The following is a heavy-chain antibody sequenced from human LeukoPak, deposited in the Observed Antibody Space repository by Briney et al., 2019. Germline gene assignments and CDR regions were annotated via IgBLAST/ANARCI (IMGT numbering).Heavy chain of an antibody. Sequence: GGSLRLSCAASGFTFSSYGMHWVRQAPGKGLEWVAVISYDGSNKYYADSVKGRFTISRDNSKNTLYLQMNSLRAEDTAVYYCTTVTTPPYYYYYYMDVWGKGTTVTISS. J-gene: IGHJ6*03. V-gene: IGHV3-30*03. CDR3: TTVTTPPYYYYYYMDV. CDR2: ISYDGSNK. D-gene: IGHD4-17*01. CDR1: GFTFSSYG.